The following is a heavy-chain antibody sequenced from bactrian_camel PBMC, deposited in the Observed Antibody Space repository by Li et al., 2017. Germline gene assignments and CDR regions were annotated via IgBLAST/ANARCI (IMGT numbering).Heavy chain of an antibody. V-gene: IGHV3S1*01. CDR1: GYLYSKYC. CDR3: AARRHGECYFWANNWSRATWYDY. Sequence: HVQLVESGGGSVQAGGSLRLSCVLSGYLYSKYCVAWFRQAPGNEREGVAVIWPSGNRASYADSVKGRFTISQDNTKKTLYLQMDNLKPEDTALYYCAARRHGECYFWANNWSRATWYDYWGQGTQVTVS. D-gene: IGHD8*01. J-gene: IGHJ4*01. CDR2: IWPSGNRA.